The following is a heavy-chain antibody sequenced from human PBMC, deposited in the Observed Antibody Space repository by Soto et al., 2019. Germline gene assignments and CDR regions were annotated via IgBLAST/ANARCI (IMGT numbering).Heavy chain of an antibody. V-gene: IGHV1-69*13. CDR3: ARGVITMIRVPPYYYYGMDV. D-gene: IGHD3-10*01. CDR2: IIPIFGTA. Sequence: SVKVSCKASGGTFSSYAISWVRQAPGQGLEWMGGIIPIFGTANYAQKFQGRVTITADESTSTAYMELSSLRSEDTAVYYCARGVITMIRVPPYYYYGMDVWGQGTTVTVSS. CDR1: GGTFSSYA. J-gene: IGHJ6*02.